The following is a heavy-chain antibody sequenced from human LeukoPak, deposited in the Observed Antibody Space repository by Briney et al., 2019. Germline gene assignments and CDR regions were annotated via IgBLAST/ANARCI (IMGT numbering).Heavy chain of an antibody. CDR1: GFTFSDYA. D-gene: IGHD1-7*01. Sequence: GGSLRLSCAASGFTFSDYAMHWVRQAPGKGLEWVAVISKDGSDKYYPGSVRGRFTISRDNSKNTIYLQMDSLRAEDTAIYYCARDYWRNYDYWGQGTLVTVSS. J-gene: IGHJ4*02. CDR2: ISKDGSDK. CDR3: ARDYWRNYDY. V-gene: IGHV3-30-3*01.